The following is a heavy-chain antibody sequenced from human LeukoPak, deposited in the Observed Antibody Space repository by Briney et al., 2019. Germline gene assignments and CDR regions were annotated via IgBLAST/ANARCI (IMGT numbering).Heavy chain of an antibody. CDR1: GYTFTSYY. Sequence: ASVKVSCKASGYTFTSYYMHWVRQAPGQGLEWMGIINPSGGSTSYAQKFQGRVTMTRDTSTSTVYMELSSLRSEDTAVYYCARDRRDGYLYYYYYGMDVWGQGTTVTVSS. V-gene: IGHV1-46*01. CDR3: ARDRRDGYLYYYYYGMDV. CDR2: INPSGGST. D-gene: IGHD5-24*01. J-gene: IGHJ6*02.